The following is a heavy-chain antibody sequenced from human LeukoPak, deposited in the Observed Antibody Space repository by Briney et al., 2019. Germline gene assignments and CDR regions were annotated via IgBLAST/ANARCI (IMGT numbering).Heavy chain of an antibody. V-gene: IGHV4-59*12. CDR1: GGSISGYY. D-gene: IGHD3-22*01. CDR3: ARDLYYDSSGYDY. J-gene: IGHJ4*02. CDR2: IYYSGTT. Sequence: NPSETLSLTCTVSGGSISGYYWSWIRHPPGKGLEWIAYIYYSGTTNYNPSLKSRVTISVDKSKNQFSLKLSSVTAADTAVYYCARDLYYDSSGYDYWGQGTLVTVSS.